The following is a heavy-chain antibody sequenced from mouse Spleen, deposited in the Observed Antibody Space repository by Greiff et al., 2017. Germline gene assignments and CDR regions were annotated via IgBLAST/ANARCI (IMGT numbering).Heavy chain of an antibody. CDR2: ISDGGSYT. CDR3: ARPHYYYGSSPAWFAY. CDR1: GFTFSSYA. J-gene: IGHJ3*01. Sequence: EVKLVESGGGLVKPGGSLKLSCAASGFTFSSYAMSWVRQTPEKRLEWVATISDGGSYTYYPDNVKGRFTISRDNAKNNLYLQMSHLKSEDTAMYYCARPHYYYGSSPAWFAYWGQGTLVTVSA. D-gene: IGHD1-1*01. V-gene: IGHV5-4*03.